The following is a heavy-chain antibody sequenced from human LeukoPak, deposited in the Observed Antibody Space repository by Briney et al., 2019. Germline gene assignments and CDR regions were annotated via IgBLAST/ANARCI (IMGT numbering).Heavy chain of an antibody. J-gene: IGHJ4*02. D-gene: IGHD2-2*01. V-gene: IGHV4-30-4*08. CDR3: ARDRGVVIPFDY. CDR2: IYDSGET. CDR1: GGSIGSGDYY. Sequence: PSQTLSLTCTVSGGSIGSGDYYWNWIRQPPGKGLEWIGYIYDSGETYYNPSLKSRVIISLDTSKNQFYLRLSSVTASDTAMYYCARDRGVVIPFDYWGQGTLVTVSS.